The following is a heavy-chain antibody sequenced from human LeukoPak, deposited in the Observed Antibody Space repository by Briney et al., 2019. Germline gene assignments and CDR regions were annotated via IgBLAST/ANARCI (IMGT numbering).Heavy chain of an antibody. D-gene: IGHD4-11*01. CDR2: MNPNSGNS. V-gene: IGHV1-8*03. Sequence: AASVKVSCKASGYTFTGYYMHWVRQAPGQGLEWMGWMNPNSGNSGCAQKFHDRVTITRNTSISTTYLELSSLRSEDTAVYYCVRVDYSNAFDIWGQGAMLTVSS. CDR1: GYTFTGYY. J-gene: IGHJ3*02. CDR3: VRVDYSNAFDI.